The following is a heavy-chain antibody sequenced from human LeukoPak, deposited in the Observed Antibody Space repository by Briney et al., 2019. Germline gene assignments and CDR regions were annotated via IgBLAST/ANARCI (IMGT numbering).Heavy chain of an antibody. CDR3: ARVHSYCSTTSCLDY. D-gene: IGHD2-2*01. J-gene: IGHJ4*02. V-gene: IGHV1-18*01. CDR2: ISAYNGNS. Sequence: ASVKVSSKASGYTFTSYGISWVRQAPGQGLEWMGWISAYNGNSNYAQKFQGRVTMTTDTSTSTGYMELRSLRSDDTAVYYCARVHSYCSTTSCLDYWGQGTLVTVSS. CDR1: GYTFTSYG.